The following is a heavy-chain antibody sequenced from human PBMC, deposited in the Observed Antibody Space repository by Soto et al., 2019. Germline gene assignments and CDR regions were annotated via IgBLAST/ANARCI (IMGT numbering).Heavy chain of an antibody. J-gene: IGHJ6*02. D-gene: IGHD3-22*01. V-gene: IGHV3-48*02. CDR2: ISSSSSTI. Sequence: PGGSLRLSCAASGFTFSSYSMNWVRQAPGKGLEWVSYISSSSSTIYYADSVKGRFTISRDNAKNSLYLQMNSLRDEDTAVYYCARDPYYYDSSGYSADYYYYYYGMDVWGQGTTVTV. CDR3: ARDPYYYDSSGYSADYYYYYYGMDV. CDR1: GFTFSSYS.